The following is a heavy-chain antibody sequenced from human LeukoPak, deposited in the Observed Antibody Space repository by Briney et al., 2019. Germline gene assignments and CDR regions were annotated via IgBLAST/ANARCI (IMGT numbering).Heavy chain of an antibody. CDR2: IIPIFGTA. Sequence: SVTVSCTASGGTFSSYAISWVRQAPGQGLEWMGGIIPIFGTANYAQKFQGRVTITTDESTSTAYMELSSLRSEDTAVYYCASESSLAYCGGDCYSGAFDYWGQGTLVTVSS. J-gene: IGHJ4*02. V-gene: IGHV1-69*05. CDR3: ASESSLAYCGGDCYSGAFDY. CDR1: GGTFSSYA. D-gene: IGHD2-21*01.